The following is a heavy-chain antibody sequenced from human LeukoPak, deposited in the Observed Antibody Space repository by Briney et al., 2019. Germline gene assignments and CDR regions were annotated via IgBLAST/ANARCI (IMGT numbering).Heavy chain of an antibody. V-gene: IGHV4-30-4*02. Sequence: SETLSLTCTVSGDSISSGNYYWTWIRQPPGKGLEWVGYIYYSGSTFYNPSLKSRVTISVDTSKNQFSLKLSSVTAADTAVYYCARVGGTNYYYYGMDVWGQGTTVTVSS. CDR1: GDSISSGNYY. CDR2: IYYSGST. CDR3: ARVGGTNYYYYGMDV. D-gene: IGHD1-1*01. J-gene: IGHJ6*02.